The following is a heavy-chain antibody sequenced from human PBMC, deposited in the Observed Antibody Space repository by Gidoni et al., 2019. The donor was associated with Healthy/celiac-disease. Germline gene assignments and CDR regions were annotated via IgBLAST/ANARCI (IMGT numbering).Heavy chain of an antibody. Sequence: QVQLQESGPGLVKPSETLSLTCTVSGGSISRYYWSWIRQPPGKGLEWIGYIYYSGSTNYNPSLKSRVTISVDTSKNQFSLKLSSVTAADTAVYYCARDKAATALTYYYYYGMDVWGQGTTVTVSS. D-gene: IGHD6-25*01. J-gene: IGHJ6*02. CDR2: IYYSGST. V-gene: IGHV4-59*01. CDR1: GGSISRYY. CDR3: ARDKAATALTYYYYYGMDV.